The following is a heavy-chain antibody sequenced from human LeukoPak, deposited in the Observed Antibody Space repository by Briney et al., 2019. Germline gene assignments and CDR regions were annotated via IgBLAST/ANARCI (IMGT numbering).Heavy chain of an antibody. CDR3: ASPYCSGGSCYLEAFDS. V-gene: IGHV3-74*01. D-gene: IGHD2-15*01. CDR2: IKTDGSIT. Sequence: PGGSLRLSCAASGFTFSSYWKHWVRQAPGKGPVWVSRIKTDGSITTYADSVKGRFTISRDNAKNTLYLQMNSLRAEDTAVYYCASPYCSGGSCYLEAFDSWGQGTLVTVSS. CDR1: GFTFSSYW. J-gene: IGHJ4*02.